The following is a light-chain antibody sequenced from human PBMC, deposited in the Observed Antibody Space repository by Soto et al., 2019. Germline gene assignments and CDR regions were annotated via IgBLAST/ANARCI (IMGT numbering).Light chain of an antibody. J-gene: IGKJ5*01. CDR1: QSVSGY. V-gene: IGKV3-11*01. CDR2: DAS. Sequence: IVLIQSPATLSLSSGERASLCWGASQSVSGYFAWYQQKHGQAPRLLIYDASNRATGIPARFSGSVSGTDGTLTISSLEEEDGSVYDCQQRSNWTLTFGQGTRLEIK. CDR3: QQRSNWTLT.